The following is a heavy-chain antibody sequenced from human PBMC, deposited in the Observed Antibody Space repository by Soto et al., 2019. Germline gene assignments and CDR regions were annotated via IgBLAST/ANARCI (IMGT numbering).Heavy chain of an antibody. CDR3: ATDLPHVLRYFDWLSSSSGY. D-gene: IGHD3-9*01. V-gene: IGHV1-18*01. Sequence: ASVKVSCKASGYSFTIYGISWVRQAPGQGLEWMGWISAYNGNTNYAQKLQGRVTMTTDTSTNTAYMELSSLRSEDTAVYYCATDLPHVLRYFDWLSSSSGYWGQGTLVTVSS. CDR2: ISAYNGNT. J-gene: IGHJ4*02. CDR1: GYSFTIYG.